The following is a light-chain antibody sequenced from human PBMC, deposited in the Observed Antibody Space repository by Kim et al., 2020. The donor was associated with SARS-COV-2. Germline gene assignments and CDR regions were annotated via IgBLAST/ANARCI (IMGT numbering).Light chain of an antibody. CDR1: SSDIGGYNY. CDR3: SSYTSSSTQI. J-gene: IGLJ2*01. CDR2: DVT. V-gene: IGLV2-14*03. Sequence: QSALTQPASVSGSPGQSITISCTGTSSDIGGYNYVSWYQQHPGKAPKLMIYDVTTRPSGVSSRFSGSKSGNTASLTISGLQADDESDYYCSSYTSSSTQILGGGTKLTVL.